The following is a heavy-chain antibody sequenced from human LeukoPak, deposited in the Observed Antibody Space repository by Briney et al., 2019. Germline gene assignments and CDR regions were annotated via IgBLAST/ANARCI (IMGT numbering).Heavy chain of an antibody. V-gene: IGHV3-7*01. Sequence: GGSLRLSCAASGFIFSSYWMSWVRQAPGKGLEWVANIKQDGSEKYYVDSVKGRFTISRDNAKNSLYLQMNSLRAEDTAVYYCARDPSITGTTDDYWGQGTLVTVSS. J-gene: IGHJ4*02. D-gene: IGHD1-7*01. CDR1: GFIFSSYW. CDR2: IKQDGSEK. CDR3: ARDPSITGTTDDY.